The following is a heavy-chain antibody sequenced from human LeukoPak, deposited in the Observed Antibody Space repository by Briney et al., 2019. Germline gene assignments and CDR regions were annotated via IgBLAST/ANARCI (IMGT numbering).Heavy chain of an antibody. CDR3: ARDKRGGHDY. D-gene: IGHD3-10*01. V-gene: IGHV4-34*01. CDR1: GGSFSGYY. Sequence: SETLSLTCAVYGGSFSGYYWSWIRQPPGKGLEWIGEINHSGSTNYNPSLKSRVTISVDTSKNQFSLKLSSVTAADTAVYYCARDKRGGHDYWGQGTLVTVSS. J-gene: IGHJ4*02. CDR2: INHSGST.